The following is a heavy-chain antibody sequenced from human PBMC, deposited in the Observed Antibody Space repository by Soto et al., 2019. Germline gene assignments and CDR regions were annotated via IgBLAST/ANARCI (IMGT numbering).Heavy chain of an antibody. CDR3: ARGERLGLDY. Sequence: PLETLSLTCTVSGASISSYYWSWIRQSPGKGLEWIGYISYSGGTNYNPSLRGRVTISLDTSKNQFSLKLNSLTAEDTAMYYCARGERLGLDYWGQGTLVTVSS. CDR2: ISYSGGT. V-gene: IGHV4-59*01. CDR1: GASISSYY. D-gene: IGHD6-19*01. J-gene: IGHJ4*02.